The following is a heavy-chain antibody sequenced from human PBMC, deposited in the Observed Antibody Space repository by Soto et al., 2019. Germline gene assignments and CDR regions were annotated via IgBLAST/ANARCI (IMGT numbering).Heavy chain of an antibody. Sequence: QVQLVQSGAEVKKPGASVKVSCKASGYTFTSYDINWVRQATGQGLEWMGWMNPNSGNTGYAQKFQGRVTMTRNTSISTAYMELSSLRSEDTAGYYCASRMDYCSSPSCFGRYNWFDRWGQGTLVTVSS. CDR3: ASRMDYCSSPSCFGRYNWFDR. J-gene: IGHJ5*02. D-gene: IGHD2-2*01. V-gene: IGHV1-8*01. CDR2: MNPNSGNT. CDR1: GYTFTSYD.